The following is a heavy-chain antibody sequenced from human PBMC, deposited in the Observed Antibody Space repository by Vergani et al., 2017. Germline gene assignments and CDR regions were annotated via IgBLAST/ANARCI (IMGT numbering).Heavy chain of an antibody. J-gene: IGHJ4*02. Sequence: QLQLQESGPGLVKPSETLSLTCTVSGGSISSGSYYWGWIRQPPGKGLEWIGSIYYSGSTYYNPSLKSRVTISVETSKNQFSLKLSSVTAADTAVYYCARHWTGDANYFDYWGQGTLVTVSS. V-gene: IGHV4-39*01. CDR1: GGSISSGSYY. CDR2: IYYSGST. CDR3: ARHWTGDANYFDY. D-gene: IGHD3/OR15-3a*01.